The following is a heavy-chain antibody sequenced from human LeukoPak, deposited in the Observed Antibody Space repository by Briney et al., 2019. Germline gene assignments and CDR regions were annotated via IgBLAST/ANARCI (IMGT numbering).Heavy chain of an antibody. CDR1: GGSMSPFY. CDR2: IYYSGGT. CDR3: AVKSTSHTFDV. V-gene: IGHV4-59*08. J-gene: IGHJ3*01. D-gene: IGHD1-1*01. Sequence: SETLPLTCTVSGGSMSPFYWSWIRQSPGKGLEWIGSIYYSGGTNYNPSLKSRVTISVDTSKNQFSLELSSVTAADTAVYYCAVKSTSHTFDVWGPASMATVSS.